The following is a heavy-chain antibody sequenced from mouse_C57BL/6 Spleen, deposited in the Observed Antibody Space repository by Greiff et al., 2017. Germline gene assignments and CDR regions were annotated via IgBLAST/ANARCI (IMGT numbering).Heavy chain of an antibody. CDR1: GFTFSDYG. CDR3: ANLGSSPFYWYFDV. J-gene: IGHJ1*03. D-gene: IGHD1-1*01. V-gene: IGHV5-17*01. CDR2: ISSGSSTI. Sequence: VQLKESGGGLVKPGGSLKLSCAASGFTFSDYGMPWVRQAPEKGLEWVAYISSGSSTIYYADTVKGRFTISRDNAKNTLFLQMTSLRSEDTAMYYCANLGSSPFYWYFDVWGTGTTVTVSS.